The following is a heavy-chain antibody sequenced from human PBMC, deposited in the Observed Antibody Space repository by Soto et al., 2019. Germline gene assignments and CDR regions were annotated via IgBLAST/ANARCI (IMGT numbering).Heavy chain of an antibody. Sequence: ASVKVSCKASGYTFTSYAMHWVRQAPGQRLEWMGWINAGIGDTEYSEKFQGRVTITRDTSASTAYMELSSLRSEDTAVYYCARGLSSCWFQVYYSYGMDVWGQGTTVTVSS. CDR1: GYTFTSYA. CDR3: ARGLSSCWFQVYYSYGMDV. CDR2: INAGIGDT. V-gene: IGHV1-3*01. J-gene: IGHJ6*02. D-gene: IGHD6-19*01.